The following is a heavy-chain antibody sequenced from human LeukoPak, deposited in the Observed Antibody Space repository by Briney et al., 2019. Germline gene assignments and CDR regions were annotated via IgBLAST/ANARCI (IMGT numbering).Heavy chain of an antibody. CDR1: GYTFTGYY. J-gene: IGHJ4*02. CDR2: INPNSGGT. CDR3: ARDLPRVPTTNYGDYPDY. D-gene: IGHD4-17*01. V-gene: IGHV1-2*04. Sequence: GASVKVSCKASGYTFTGYYMHWVRQAPGQGLEWMGWINPNSGGTNYAQKFQGWVTMTRDTSISTAYMELSRLRSDDTAVYYCARDLPRVPTTNYGDYPDYWGQGTLVTVSS.